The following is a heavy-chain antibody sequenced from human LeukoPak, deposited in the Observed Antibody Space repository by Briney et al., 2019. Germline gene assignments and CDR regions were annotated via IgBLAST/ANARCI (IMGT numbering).Heavy chain of an antibody. CDR2: ITSSGSYT. Sequence: GGSLRLSCAASGFTFTDYYMTWIRQAPGKGLEWVSYITSSGSYTSYADSVQDRFTISRDNANNSLYLQMNSLRAEDTAVYYCARYPVGNYDSGFDYWGQGSLVTVSS. D-gene: IGHD5-12*01. V-gene: IGHV3-11*06. J-gene: IGHJ4*02. CDR3: ARYPVGNYDSGFDY. CDR1: GFTFTDYY.